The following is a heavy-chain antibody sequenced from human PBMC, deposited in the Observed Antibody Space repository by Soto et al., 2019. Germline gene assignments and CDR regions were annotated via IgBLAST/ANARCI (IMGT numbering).Heavy chain of an antibody. V-gene: IGHV4-61*08. Sequence: QVKLQESGPGLVKPSETLSLTCTVSGDSVSSGAYYWSWVRQPPGKGLEWIGYIYYNAITNYNPPLKSRVTIIVATSKSEISLTLNSVTAADTAVYYCARANIAAAGTFFDPWGQGVLVTVSA. CDR3: ARANIAAAGTFFDP. CDR1: GDSVSSGAYY. CDR2: IYYNAIT. J-gene: IGHJ5*02. D-gene: IGHD6-13*01.